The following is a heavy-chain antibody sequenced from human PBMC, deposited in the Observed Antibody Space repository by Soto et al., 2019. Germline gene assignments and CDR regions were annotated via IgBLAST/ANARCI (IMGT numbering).Heavy chain of an antibody. Sequence: WGSLRLSCAASGFSFRSYGMHWFRQAPGKGLEWVAVISYDGSNKYYADSVKGRFTISRDNSKNTLYLQMNSLRAEDTAVYYCAKSLYYYGSGSYPLPVGLGVWGQGPTVTVSS. D-gene: IGHD3-10*01. CDR3: AKSLYYYGSGSYPLPVGLGV. J-gene: IGHJ6*02. CDR1: GFSFRSYG. V-gene: IGHV3-30*18. CDR2: ISYDGSNK.